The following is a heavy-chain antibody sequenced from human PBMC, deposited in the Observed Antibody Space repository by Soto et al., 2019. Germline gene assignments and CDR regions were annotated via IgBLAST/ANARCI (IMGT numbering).Heavy chain of an antibody. CDR2: INHSGST. J-gene: IGHJ5*02. CDR1: GVSFSGYY. D-gene: IGHD3-10*01. Sequence: SETLSLTCAVYGVSFSGYYWSWIRQPPGKGLEWIGEINHSGSTNYNPSLKSRVTISVDTSKNQFSLKLSSVTAADTAVYYCARGQGVRGVIITGNWFDPWGQGTLVTVSS. CDR3: ARGQGVRGVIITGNWFDP. V-gene: IGHV4-34*01.